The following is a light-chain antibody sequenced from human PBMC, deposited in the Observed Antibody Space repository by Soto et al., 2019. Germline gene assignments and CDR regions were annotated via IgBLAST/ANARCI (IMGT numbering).Light chain of an antibody. CDR1: QSISDT. CDR2: GAS. Sequence: EIVMTQSPATLSVSPGGRATLSCRASQSISDTLAWYQQKPGQAPRLLIYGASTLAPGFPARFSGSGSGTDFTLPISSLQSEDFAVYYCQQYNNWPWTVGQGTKVDIK. CDR3: QQYNNWPWT. J-gene: IGKJ1*01. V-gene: IGKV3-15*01.